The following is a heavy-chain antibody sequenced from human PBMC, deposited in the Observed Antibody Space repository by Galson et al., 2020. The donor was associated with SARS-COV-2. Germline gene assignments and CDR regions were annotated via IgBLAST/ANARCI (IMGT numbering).Heavy chain of an antibody. J-gene: IGHJ5*02. CDR3: ARTIYFGDLSMGNWFDP. V-gene: IGHV4-61*02. Sequence: SETLSLTCTVSGGSVSAGGFYWRWIRQPAGKGLEWIGRVSTIGSANYNPSLKSRITMSIDTSKNLFSLKMTSVTAADTAVYYCARTIYFGDLSMGNWFDPWGQGTLVIVSS. CDR2: VSTIGSA. D-gene: IGHD3-10*01. CDR1: GGSVSAGGFY.